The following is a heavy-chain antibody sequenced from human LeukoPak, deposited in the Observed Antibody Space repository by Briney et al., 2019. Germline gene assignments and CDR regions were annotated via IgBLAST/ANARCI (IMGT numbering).Heavy chain of an antibody. D-gene: IGHD2-21*02. CDR3: ARDSLAYCGGDCYSFPGDY. CDR1: GFTFSSYA. CDR2: ISYDGSNK. Sequence: HPGGSLTLSCAASGFTFSSYAMHWVRQAPGKGLEWVAVISYDGSNKYYADSVKGRFTISRDNSKNTLYLQMNSLRAEDTAVYYCARDSLAYCGGDCYSFPGDYWGQGTLVTVSP. J-gene: IGHJ4*02. V-gene: IGHV3-30-3*01.